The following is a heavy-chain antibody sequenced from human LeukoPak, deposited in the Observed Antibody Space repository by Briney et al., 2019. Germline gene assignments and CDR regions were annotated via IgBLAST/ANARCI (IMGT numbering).Heavy chain of an antibody. CDR2: MNPNSGNT. Sequence: ASVKVSCKASGYTFTSYGINWVRQATGQGLEWMGWMNPNSGNTGYAQKFQGRVTMTRNTSISTAYMELSSLRSEDTAVYYCARGNFCSSTSCYSDYMDVWGKGTTVTVSS. D-gene: IGHD2-2*01. CDR1: GYTFTSYG. V-gene: IGHV1-8*01. J-gene: IGHJ6*03. CDR3: ARGNFCSSTSCYSDYMDV.